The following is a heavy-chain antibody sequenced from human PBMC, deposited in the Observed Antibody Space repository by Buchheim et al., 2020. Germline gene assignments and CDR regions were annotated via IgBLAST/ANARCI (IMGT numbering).Heavy chain of an antibody. D-gene: IGHD6-13*01. V-gene: IGHV4-34*01. CDR1: GGSFSGYS. J-gene: IGHJ5*02. Sequence: QVQLQQWGAGLLKPSETLSLTCAVYGGSFSGYSWSWIRQPPGKGLEWIGYIYHSGSTYYNPSLKSRVTISVDRSKNQFSLKLSSVTAADTAVYYCARGQQLVHQGWFDPWGQGTL. CDR3: ARGQQLVHQGWFDP. CDR2: IYHSGST.